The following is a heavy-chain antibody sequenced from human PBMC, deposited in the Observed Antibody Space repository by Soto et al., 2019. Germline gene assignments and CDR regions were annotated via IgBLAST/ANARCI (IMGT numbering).Heavy chain of an antibody. V-gene: IGHV3-15*07. J-gene: IGHJ3*02. CDR3: TTDPTYYDILTGYPAI. D-gene: IGHD3-9*01. CDR2: IKSKTDGGTT. CDR1: GFTFSNAW. Sequence: GGSLRLSCAASGFTFSNAWMNWVRQAPGKGLEWVGRIKSKTDGGTTDYAAPVKGRFTISRDDSKNTLYLQMNSLKNEDTAVYYCTTDPTYYDILTGYPAIWGQGTMVTVSS.